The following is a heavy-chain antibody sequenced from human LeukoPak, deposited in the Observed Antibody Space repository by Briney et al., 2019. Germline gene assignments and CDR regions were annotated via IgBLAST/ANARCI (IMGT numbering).Heavy chain of an antibody. CDR1: GITLSNYG. CDR3: ARGYCSSTSRYDY. Sequence: GGSLRLSCVVSGITLSNYGMSWVRQAPGKGLEWVSGISERGGSTNYADSVKGRFTISRDNAKNSLYLQMNSLRAEDTAVYYCARGYCSSTSRYDYWGQGTLVTVSS. J-gene: IGHJ4*02. V-gene: IGHV3-23*01. D-gene: IGHD2-2*01. CDR2: ISERGGST.